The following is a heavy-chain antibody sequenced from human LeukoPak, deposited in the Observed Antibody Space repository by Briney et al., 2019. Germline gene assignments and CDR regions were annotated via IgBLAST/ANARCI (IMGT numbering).Heavy chain of an antibody. D-gene: IGHD1-1*01. CDR3: AKPPRGTPTDY. V-gene: IGHV3-53*01. CDR2: SNGGST. J-gene: IGHJ4*02. Sequence: GGSLRLSCAASGFTVSSNYMSWVRQAPGKGLEWVSSSNGGSTYYADSVKGRFTISRDNSKSTLYLQMNSLRAEDSAVYYCAKPPRGTPTDYWGQGTLVTVSS. CDR1: GFTVSSNY.